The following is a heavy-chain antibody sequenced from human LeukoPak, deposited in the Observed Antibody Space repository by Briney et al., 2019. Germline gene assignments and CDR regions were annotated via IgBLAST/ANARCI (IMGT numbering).Heavy chain of an antibody. Sequence: ASVKVSCKASGYTFTSYGISWVRQAPGQGLEWMGWISAYNGNTNYAQKLQGRVTMTRDTSISTAYMELSRLRSDDTAVYYCARVGRFWNYEENWFDPWGQGTLVTVSS. CDR1: GYTFTSYG. V-gene: IGHV1-18*04. CDR2: ISAYNGNT. D-gene: IGHD1-7*01. J-gene: IGHJ5*02. CDR3: ARVGRFWNYEENWFDP.